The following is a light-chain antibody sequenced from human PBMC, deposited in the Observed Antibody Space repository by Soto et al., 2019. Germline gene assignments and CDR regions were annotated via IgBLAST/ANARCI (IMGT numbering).Light chain of an antibody. J-gene: IGKJ5*01. Sequence: DIQVTQSPYAMPASVGDKVTITCRASQGISNYLAWFQQKPGKVPKRLIYAASSLQNGVPSRFSGSGSGTDFTLTIARLEPEDFAVYYCQEYDGAPITFGLGTRLEIK. CDR1: QGISNY. CDR3: QEYDGAPIT. V-gene: IGKV1-17*03. CDR2: AAS.